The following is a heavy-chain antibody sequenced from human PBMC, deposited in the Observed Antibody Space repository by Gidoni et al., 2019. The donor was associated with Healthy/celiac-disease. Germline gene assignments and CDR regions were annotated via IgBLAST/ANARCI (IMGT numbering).Heavy chain of an antibody. J-gene: IGHJ4*02. CDR1: GGSFSGYY. CDR2: INHRGST. CDR3: ARGRGGYFDY. V-gene: IGHV4-34*01. Sequence: QVQLQQWGAGLLQPSETLSLTCAVHGGSFSGYYWTWIRPPPGKGLEWIGEINHRGSTNYNPSLKSRVTISVDTSKNQFSLKLSSVTAADTAVYYCARGRGGYFDYWGQGTLVTVSS. D-gene: IGHD3-10*01.